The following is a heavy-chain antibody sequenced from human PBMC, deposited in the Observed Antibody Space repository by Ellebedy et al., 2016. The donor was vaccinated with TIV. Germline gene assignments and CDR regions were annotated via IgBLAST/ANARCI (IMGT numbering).Heavy chain of an antibody. Sequence: ASVKVSCKASGYSFTRYYLHWVRQAPGQGLEWMGIINPSGGSTTYAQKFHGRVTITRDTSTSTVYMERSSLRSEDTAVYYCARWWDAYNSDYWGQGTLVTVSS. CDR2: INPSGGST. CDR3: ARWWDAYNSDY. J-gene: IGHJ4*02. CDR1: GYSFTRYY. D-gene: IGHD5-24*01. V-gene: IGHV1-46*01.